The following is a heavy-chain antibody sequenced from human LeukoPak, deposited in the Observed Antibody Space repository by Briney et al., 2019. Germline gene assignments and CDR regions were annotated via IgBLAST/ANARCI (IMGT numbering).Heavy chain of an antibody. J-gene: IGHJ4*02. Sequence: GGSLRLSCAASGFTFSSYGMHWVRQAPGKGLEWVGFIRSKVYGGTPEYAASVKGRFTISRDDSKGVAYLQMNSLKTEDTAVYYCTRDQTPYYWGQGTLVTVSS. CDR2: IRSKVYGGTP. V-gene: IGHV3-49*04. CDR1: GFTFSSYG. CDR3: TRDQTPYY.